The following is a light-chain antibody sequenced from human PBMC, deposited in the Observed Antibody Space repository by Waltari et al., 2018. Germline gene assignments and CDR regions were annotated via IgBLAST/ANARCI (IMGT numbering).Light chain of an antibody. CDR1: TLSKQY. J-gene: IGLJ1*01. CDR2: KDT. V-gene: IGLV3-25*03. Sequence: SHELTQPPPVSVSPGKTATINCPGETLSKQYDYWYQHKPGQAPVLLIYKDTERPSGIPDRFSGSSSGTSVTLTISGVQAEDEADYYCQLADSTVTYVFGPGTKVIVL. CDR3: QLADSTVTYV.